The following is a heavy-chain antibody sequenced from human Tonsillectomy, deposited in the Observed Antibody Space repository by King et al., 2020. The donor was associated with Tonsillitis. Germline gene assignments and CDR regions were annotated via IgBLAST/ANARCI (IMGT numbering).Heavy chain of an antibody. CDR3: ANLARYFDY. CDR2: MRHDGSVK. J-gene: IGHJ4*02. V-gene: IGHV3-30*02. Sequence: VQSGGSLRLSCPASGFTFSYYAMHWVRQAPGRGLEWVAFMRHDGSVKSYRDSVKGRFTISRDNSKNTLYLQMNSLRPEDTAVYYCANLARYFDYWGQGTLVTVSS. CDR1: GFTFSYYA.